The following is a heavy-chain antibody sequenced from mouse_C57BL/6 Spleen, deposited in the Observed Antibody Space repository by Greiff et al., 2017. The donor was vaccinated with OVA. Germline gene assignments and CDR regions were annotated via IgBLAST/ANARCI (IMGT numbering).Heavy chain of an antibody. D-gene: IGHD2-4*01. CDR3: ARRDYDYEGSAMDY. V-gene: IGHV1-54*01. Sequence: VHLVESGAELVRPGTSVKVSCKAFGYAFTNYLIEWVKQRPGQGLEWIGVINPGSGGTNYNEKFKGKATLTADKSSSTAYMQLSSLTSEDSAVYFCARRDYDYEGSAMDYWGQGTSVTVSS. CDR2: INPGSGGT. CDR1: GYAFTNYL. J-gene: IGHJ4*01.